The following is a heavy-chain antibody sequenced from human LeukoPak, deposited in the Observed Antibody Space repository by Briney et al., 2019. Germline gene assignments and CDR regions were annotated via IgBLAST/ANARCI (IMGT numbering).Heavy chain of an antibody. CDR1: GGSFSGYY. V-gene: IGHV4-34*01. D-gene: IGHD1-14*01. J-gene: IGHJ6*02. CDR2: INHSGST. Sequence: SETLSVTCAVYGGSFSGYYRSWIRQPPGKGLEWIGEINHSGSTNYNPSLKSRVTISVDTSKNQFSLKLSSVTAADTAVYYCARRTNYYYYGMDVWGQGTTVTVSS. CDR3: ARRTNYYYYGMDV.